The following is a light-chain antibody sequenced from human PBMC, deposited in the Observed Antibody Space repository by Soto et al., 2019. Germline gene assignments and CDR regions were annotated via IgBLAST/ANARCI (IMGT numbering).Light chain of an antibody. CDR1: QGISNY. Sequence: DIQMTQSPSSLSASVGDRVTITCRASQGISNYLAWYQQKPGKVPKLLIYAASTLQSGGPSRFSGSGSGTDVTLPISSLQPEDVATYYCQKYNSAPYTFGQGTKLEIK. CDR2: AAS. J-gene: IGKJ2*01. CDR3: QKYNSAPYT. V-gene: IGKV1-27*01.